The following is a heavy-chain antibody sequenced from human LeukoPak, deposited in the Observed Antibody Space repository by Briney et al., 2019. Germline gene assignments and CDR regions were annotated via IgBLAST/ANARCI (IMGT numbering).Heavy chain of an antibody. Sequence: GGSLRLSCAASGFTFSSYALTWVRQAPGKGLEWVSIISGSGSSAYYTDSVQGRFTISRDNSKSTLYLQMDSLGAEDTVVYYCAKRPCSGGSCYSFDYWGQGTLVTVSS. V-gene: IGHV3-23*01. CDR2: ISGSGSSA. D-gene: IGHD2-15*01. J-gene: IGHJ4*02. CDR3: AKRPCSGGSCYSFDY. CDR1: GFTFSSYA.